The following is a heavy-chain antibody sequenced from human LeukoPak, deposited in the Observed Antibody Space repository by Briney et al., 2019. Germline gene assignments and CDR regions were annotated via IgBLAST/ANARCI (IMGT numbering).Heavy chain of an antibody. CDR3: AKDPDYDILTGTTFDY. CDR1: GFTFSSYA. J-gene: IGHJ4*02. CDR2: INDNGGRT. V-gene: IGHV3-23*01. Sequence: GSLRLSCAASGFTFSSYAMSWVRRAPGKGLEWVSGINDNGGRTYYTDSVKGRFIISRDNSKNTLYLQMNSLRADDTAVYYCAKDPDYDILTGTTFDYWGQGTLVTVSS. D-gene: IGHD3-9*01.